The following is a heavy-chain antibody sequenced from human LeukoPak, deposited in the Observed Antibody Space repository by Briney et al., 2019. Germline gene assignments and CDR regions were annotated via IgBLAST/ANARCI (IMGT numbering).Heavy chain of an antibody. CDR3: ARNKYSSSWSSDY. D-gene: IGHD6-13*01. J-gene: IGHJ4*02. CDR1: GGSISSGDYY. CDR2: IYYSGST. V-gene: IGHV4-30-4*01. Sequence: SQTLSLTCTVSGGSISSGDYYWSWIRQPPGKGLEWLGYIYYSGSTYYNPSLKSRVTISVDTSKNQFSLKLCSVTAADTAVYYCARNKYSSSWSSDYWGQGTLATVSS.